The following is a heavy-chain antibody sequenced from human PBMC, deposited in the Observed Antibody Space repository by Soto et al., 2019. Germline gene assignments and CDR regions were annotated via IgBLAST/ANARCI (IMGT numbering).Heavy chain of an antibody. J-gene: IGHJ6*02. CDR2: IYPNDADT. CDR3: ARVPSVVTPGNDYFGVDV. V-gene: IGHV5-51*01. CDR1: GYSFTYYW. Sequence: EVRLAQSGGEVKKPGESLKISCKGSGYSFTYYWIAWVRQRPGKDLEWMGIIYPNDADTRYNPSFQGQVTISADKSIXTXNLQWTSLKTSDTAMYYCARVPSVVTPGNDYFGVDVWGQGTTVIVSS. D-gene: IGHD2-2*01.